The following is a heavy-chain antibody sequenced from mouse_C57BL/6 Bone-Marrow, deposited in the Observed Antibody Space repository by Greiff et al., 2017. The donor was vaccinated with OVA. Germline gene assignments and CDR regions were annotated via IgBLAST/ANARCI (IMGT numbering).Heavy chain of an antibody. D-gene: IGHD1-1*01. J-gene: IGHJ1*03. CDR2: IDPSDSYT. CDR1: GYTFTSYW. Sequence: QVQLQQPGAELVKPGASVKLSCKASGYTFTSYWMQWVKQRPGQGLEWIGEIDPSDSYTNYNQKFKGKATLTVDTSSSTAYMQLSSLTSEDSAVYYCARETYYYGSRGWYFDVWGTGTTVTVSS. V-gene: IGHV1-50*01. CDR3: ARETYYYGSRGWYFDV.